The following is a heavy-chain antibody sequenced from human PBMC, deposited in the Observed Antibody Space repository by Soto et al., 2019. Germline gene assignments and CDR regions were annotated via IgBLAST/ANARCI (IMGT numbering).Heavy chain of an antibody. CDR1: GGSFSDYY. CDR3: AREGRMGTFDY. V-gene: IGHV4-34*01. D-gene: IGHD1-1*01. J-gene: IGHJ4*02. Sequence: PSETLSLTCAVYGGSFSDYYWSWIRQAPGKGLEWIGEVNHSGRTKYNPSLKSRLTISIDTSKNQFSLKLNSVTAADTAVYYCAREGRMGTFDYWGQGALVT. CDR2: VNHSGRT.